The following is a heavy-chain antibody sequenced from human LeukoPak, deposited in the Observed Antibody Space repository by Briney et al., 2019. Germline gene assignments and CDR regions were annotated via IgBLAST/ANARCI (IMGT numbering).Heavy chain of an antibody. V-gene: IGHV3-21*01. Sequence: GGSLRLSCAASGFTFSSYSMNWVRQAPGKGLEWVSSISSSSSYIYYADSVKGRFTISRDNAKNSLYLQMNSLRAEDTAVYYCARGNYDYVWGRSEWYFDYWGQGTLVTVSS. CDR3: ARGNYDYVWGRSEWYFDY. CDR1: GFTFSSYS. D-gene: IGHD3-16*01. CDR2: ISSSSSYI. J-gene: IGHJ4*02.